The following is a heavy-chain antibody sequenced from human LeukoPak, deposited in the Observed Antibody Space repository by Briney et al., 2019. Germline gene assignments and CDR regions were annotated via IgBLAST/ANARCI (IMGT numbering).Heavy chain of an antibody. CDR2: IYPGDSDT. D-gene: IGHD3-10*01. V-gene: IGHV5-51*04. Sequence: GESLKISCKGSGYTFTSYWIGWVRQMPGKGLEWMGIIYPGDSDTRYSPSFQGQVTISADKPISTAYLQWSSLKASDTAMYYCARSLRFGELLDGADYWGQGTLVTVSS. CDR1: GYTFTSYW. CDR3: ARSLRFGELLDGADY. J-gene: IGHJ4*02.